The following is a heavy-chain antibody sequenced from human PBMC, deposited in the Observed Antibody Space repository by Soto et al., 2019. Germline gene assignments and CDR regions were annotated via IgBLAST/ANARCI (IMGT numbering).Heavy chain of an antibody. V-gene: IGHV5-51*01. J-gene: IGHJ3*02. CDR3: VRQETMRAVVKPGGFDI. CDR1: GYSFTIYW. CDR2: IYPGDSDT. Sequence: GESLKISCQGSGYSFTIYWIGWVRQMPGKGLEWMCIIYPGDSDTRYSPSFQGQVTISADKPISTAYLQWSSLKASDTAMYYCVRQETMRAVVKPGGFDIGGQGTMVNVSS. D-gene: IGHD3-22*01.